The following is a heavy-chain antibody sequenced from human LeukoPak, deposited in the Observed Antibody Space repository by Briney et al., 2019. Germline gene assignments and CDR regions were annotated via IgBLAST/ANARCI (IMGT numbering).Heavy chain of an antibody. D-gene: IGHD1-26*01. J-gene: IGHJ4*02. CDR1: GGSISSYY. Sequence: SETLSLTCTVSGGSISSYYWSWIRQPPGKGLEWIGCIYYSGSTNYNPSLKSRVTISVDTSKNQFSLKLSSVTAADTAVYYCARHDDGSYSYWGQGTLVTVSS. CDR2: IYYSGST. V-gene: IGHV4-59*08. CDR3: ARHDDGSYSY.